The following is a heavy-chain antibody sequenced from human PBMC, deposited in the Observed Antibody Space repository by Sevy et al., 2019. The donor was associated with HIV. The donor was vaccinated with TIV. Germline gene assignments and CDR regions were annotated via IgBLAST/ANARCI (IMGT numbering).Heavy chain of an antibody. Sequence: ASVKVSCKASGYTITDYYMHWVRQAPGQGLEWMGRINPKSGGTNYAQKFQGRVTMTRDTSISTAYMELSRLRSDDTAVYYCARYCSSTSCYAPPFDYWGQGTLVTVSS. CDR1: GYTITDYY. V-gene: IGHV1-2*06. D-gene: IGHD2-2*01. J-gene: IGHJ4*02. CDR3: ARYCSSTSCYAPPFDY. CDR2: INPKSGGT.